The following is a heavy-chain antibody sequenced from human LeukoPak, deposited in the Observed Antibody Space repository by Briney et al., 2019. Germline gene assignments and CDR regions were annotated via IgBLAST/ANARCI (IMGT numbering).Heavy chain of an antibody. CDR2: IYPGDSDI. Sequence: PGESLKISCKGSGYSFTSYWIGWVRQMPGKGLEWMGIIYPGDSDIRYSPSFQGQVTISADKSISTAYLQWSSLRASDTAMYYCARNPTLVGPTNGFDYWGQGTLVTVSS. CDR1: GYSFTSYW. D-gene: IGHD1-26*01. V-gene: IGHV5-51*01. J-gene: IGHJ4*02. CDR3: ARNPTLVGPTNGFDY.